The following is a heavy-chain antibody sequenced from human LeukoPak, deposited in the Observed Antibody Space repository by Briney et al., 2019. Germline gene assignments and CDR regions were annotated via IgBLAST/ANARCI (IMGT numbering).Heavy chain of an antibody. CDR3: ARAPDDFWSGYEFDP. CDR2: IYHSGST. CDR1: GGSISSGGYS. D-gene: IGHD3-3*01. J-gene: IGHJ5*02. V-gene: IGHV4-30-2*01. Sequence: SQTLSLTCAVSGGSISSGGYSWSWIRQPPGKGLEWIGYIYHSGSTYYNPSLKSRVTISVDRSKNQFSLKLSSVTAADTAVYYCARAPDDFWSGYEFDPWGQGTLVTVSS.